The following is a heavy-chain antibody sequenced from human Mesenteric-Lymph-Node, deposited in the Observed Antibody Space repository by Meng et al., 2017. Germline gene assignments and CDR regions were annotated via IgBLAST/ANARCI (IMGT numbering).Heavy chain of an antibody. CDR3: ARRGLWFGEFDY. CDR2: IDWDDDK. Sequence: SGPTLVKPTQTLTLTCTFSGFSLSTSGVGVGWIRQPPGKALEWLALIDWDDDKYYSTSLKTRLTISKDTSKNQVVLTMTNMDPVDTATYYCARRGLWFGEFDYWGQGTLVTVSS. V-gene: IGHV2-70*01. CDR1: GFSLSTSGVG. J-gene: IGHJ4*02. D-gene: IGHD3-10*01.